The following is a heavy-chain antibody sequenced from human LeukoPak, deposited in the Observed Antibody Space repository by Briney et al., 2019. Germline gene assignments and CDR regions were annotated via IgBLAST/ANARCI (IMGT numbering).Heavy chain of an antibody. J-gene: IGHJ4*02. Sequence: QPGGSLRLSCAASGITFSNYAMSWVRQAPGKGLEWVSTISGSGETTYYADSVKGRFTISRDKTKNTLYLQMNSLRAEDTAIYYCAQAPSVPAASEWGQGTLVTVSS. V-gene: IGHV3-23*01. D-gene: IGHD2-2*01. CDR1: GITFSNYA. CDR3: AQAPSVPAASE. CDR2: ISGSGETT.